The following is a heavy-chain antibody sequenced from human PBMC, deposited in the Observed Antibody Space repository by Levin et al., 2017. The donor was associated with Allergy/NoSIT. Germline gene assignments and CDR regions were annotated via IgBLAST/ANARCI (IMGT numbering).Heavy chain of an antibody. CDR1: GGSISSSSYY. CDR3: ARRDPLQTDAFDI. V-gene: IGHV4-39*01. J-gene: IGHJ3*02. CDR2: IYYSGST. Sequence: PSETLSLTCTVSGGSISSSSYYWGWIRQPPGKGLEWIGSIYYSGSTYYNPSLKSRVTISVDTSKNQFSLKLSSVTAADTAVYYCARRDPLQTDAFDIWGQGTMVTVSS.